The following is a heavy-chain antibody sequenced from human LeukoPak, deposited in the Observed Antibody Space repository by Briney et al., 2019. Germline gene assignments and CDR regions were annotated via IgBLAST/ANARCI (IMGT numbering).Heavy chain of an antibody. Sequence: ASVKVSCKASGYTFTGYYMHWVRQAPGQGLEWMGWINPNNGGTNYAQKFQGRVTMTRDTSISTAYMALSRLKSHDTAVYYCAREGYGGGQDYDVWGQGTMVTVSS. CDR1: GYTFTGYY. CDR3: AREGYGGGQDYDV. V-gene: IGHV1-2*02. D-gene: IGHD1-26*01. J-gene: IGHJ3*01. CDR2: INPNNGGT.